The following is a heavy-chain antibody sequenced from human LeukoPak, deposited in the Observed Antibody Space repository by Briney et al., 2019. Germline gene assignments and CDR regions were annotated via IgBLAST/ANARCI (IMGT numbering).Heavy chain of an antibody. CDR1: GGSFRGYY. Sequence: SETLSLTCAVYGGSFRGYYGSWIPQPPGKGREWGGEINDSGSTNYNPSLKSRVTISVATSKNQFSLKLSSVIGAATAVYYCVRHGAVASPALDYWGQGTLVTVSS. CDR2: INDSGST. V-gene: IGHV4-34*01. D-gene: IGHD6-19*01. CDR3: VRHGAVASPALDY. J-gene: IGHJ4*02.